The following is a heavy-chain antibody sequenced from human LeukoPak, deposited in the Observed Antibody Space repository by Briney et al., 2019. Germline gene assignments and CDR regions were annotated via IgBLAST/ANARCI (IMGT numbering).Heavy chain of an antibody. V-gene: IGHV3-21*04. CDR1: GFTFSSYS. D-gene: IGHD3-9*01. CDR3: ARARLATGYCFDC. J-gene: IGHJ4*02. Sequence: GGSLRLSCAASGFTFSSYSMNRVRQAPGKGLEWVSSISSSSSYIYYADSVKGRFTISRDNAKNSLYLQMNSLRAEDTALYYCARARLATGYCFDCWGQGTLVTVSS. CDR2: ISSSSSYI.